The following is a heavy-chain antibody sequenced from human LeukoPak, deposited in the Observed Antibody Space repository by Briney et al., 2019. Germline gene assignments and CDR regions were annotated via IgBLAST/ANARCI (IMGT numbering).Heavy chain of an antibody. J-gene: IGHJ4*02. CDR3: ARETAITIFGVVIPNLDY. CDR2: INPNSGGT. Sequence: ASVKVSCKASGYTFTGYYMHWVRQAPGQGLEWMGWINPNSGGTNYAQKFQGRVTMTRDTSISTAYMELSSLRSEDTAVYYCARETAITIFGVVIPNLDYWGQGTLVTVSS. CDR1: GYTFTGYY. D-gene: IGHD3-3*01. V-gene: IGHV1-2*02.